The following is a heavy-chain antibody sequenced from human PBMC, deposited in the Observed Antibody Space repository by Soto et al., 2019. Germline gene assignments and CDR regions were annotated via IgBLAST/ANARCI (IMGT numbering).Heavy chain of an antibody. D-gene: IGHD2-21*02. CDR3: ATYCGGDCYSGVNAFDI. Sequence: QVQLQESGPGLVKPSQTLSLTCTVSGGSISSGGYYWSWIRQHPGKGLEWIGYIYYSGSTYYNPSLKSRVTISVDTSKNPFSLKLSSVTAADTAVYYCATYCGGDCYSGVNAFDIWGQGTMVTVSS. V-gene: IGHV4-31*03. J-gene: IGHJ3*02. CDR2: IYYSGST. CDR1: GGSISSGGYY.